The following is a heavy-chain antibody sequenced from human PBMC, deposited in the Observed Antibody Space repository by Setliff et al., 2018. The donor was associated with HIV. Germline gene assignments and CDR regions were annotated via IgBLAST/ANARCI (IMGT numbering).Heavy chain of an antibody. CDR2: IYTSGST. Sequence: LTCSISGGSISNYYWTWIRQPPGKGLEWIGYIYTSGSTSYNPSLKSRLTISLDTSKNQFSLKLSSVTAADTAVYYCARQERYCTSADCYRYFNYWGQGTLVTVSS. J-gene: IGHJ4*02. D-gene: IGHD2-2*02. CDR3: ARQERYCTSADCYRYFNY. CDR1: GGSISNYY. V-gene: IGHV4-4*09.